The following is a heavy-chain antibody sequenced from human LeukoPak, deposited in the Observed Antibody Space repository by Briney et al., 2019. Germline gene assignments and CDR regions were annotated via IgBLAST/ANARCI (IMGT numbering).Heavy chain of an antibody. V-gene: IGHV1-2*02. J-gene: IGHJ5*02. CDR3: ARGHITIFGVVIPTGNWFDP. Sequence: GASVEVSCKSSGYTFTGYYMHWVRQAPGQGLEWMGWINPNSGGTNYAQKFQGSVTMTRDTSISTAYMELSRLRSDDTAVYYCARGHITIFGVVIPTGNWFDPWGQGTLVTVSS. CDR2: INPNSGGT. D-gene: IGHD3-3*01. CDR1: GYTFTGYY.